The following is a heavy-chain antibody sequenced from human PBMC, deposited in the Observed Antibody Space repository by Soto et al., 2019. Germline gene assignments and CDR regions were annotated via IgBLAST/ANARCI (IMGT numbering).Heavy chain of an antibody. CDR1: GFTFSSYS. CDR2: ISSSSSYI. Sequence: GGSLRLSCAASGFTFSSYSMNWVRQAPGKGLEWVSSISSSSSYIYYADSVKGRFTISRDNAKNSLYLQMNSLRAEDTAVYYCARDLRYYGSGSYYIPSISAPYGMDVWGQGTTVTVSS. CDR3: ARDLRYYGSGSYYIPSISAPYGMDV. D-gene: IGHD3-10*01. V-gene: IGHV3-21*01. J-gene: IGHJ6*02.